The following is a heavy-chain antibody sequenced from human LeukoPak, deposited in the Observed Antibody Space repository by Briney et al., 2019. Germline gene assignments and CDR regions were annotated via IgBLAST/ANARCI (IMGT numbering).Heavy chain of an antibody. CDR2: ISGSGGST. D-gene: IGHD3-10*01. CDR3: AKVFKVYGSGKYYFDY. CDR1: GFTFSSYG. V-gene: IGHV3-23*01. J-gene: IGHJ4*02. Sequence: PGGSLRLSCAASGFTFSSYGMSWVRQAPGKGLEWVSAISGSGGSTYYADSVKGRFTISRDNSKNTLYLQMNSLRAEDTAVYYCAKVFKVYGSGKYYFDYWGQGTLVTVSS.